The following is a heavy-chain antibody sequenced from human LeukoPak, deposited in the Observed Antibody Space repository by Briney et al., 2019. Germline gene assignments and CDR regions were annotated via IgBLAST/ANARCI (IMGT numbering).Heavy chain of an antibody. Sequence: APVKVSCKASGYTFTGYYMHWVRQAPGQGLEWMGWISGYNGNTNYAQKLQGRVTMTTDTSTSTAYMELRSLKSDDTAVYYCASLKNYYDSSGYLVTDAFDIWGQGTMVTVSS. V-gene: IGHV1-18*04. CDR1: GYTFTGYY. D-gene: IGHD3-22*01. CDR3: ASLKNYYDSSGYLVTDAFDI. J-gene: IGHJ3*02. CDR2: ISGYNGNT.